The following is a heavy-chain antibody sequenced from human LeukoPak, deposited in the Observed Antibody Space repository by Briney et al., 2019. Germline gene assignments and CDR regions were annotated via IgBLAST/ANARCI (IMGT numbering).Heavy chain of an antibody. J-gene: IGHJ5*02. CDR1: GYTFASYD. CDR3: ARTHYSGYDYRNWFDP. Sequence: ASVKVSCKASGYTFASYDINWVRQASGRGREWVGIINPSGGSTSYAQKFQGRVTMTRDTSTSTVYMELSSLRSEDTAVYYCARTHYSGYDYRNWFDPWGQGTLVTVSS. D-gene: IGHD5-12*01. CDR2: INPSGGST. V-gene: IGHV1-46*01.